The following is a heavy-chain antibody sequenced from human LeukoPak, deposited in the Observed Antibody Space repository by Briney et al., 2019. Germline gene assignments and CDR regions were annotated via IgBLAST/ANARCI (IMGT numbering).Heavy chain of an antibody. J-gene: IGHJ4*02. Sequence: PGGSLRLSCAASGFTFSNSAMSWVRQAPGKGLEWVSSISGSGSGGSTYYADSVKGRFTISRDNSKNTLYLQMNSLRAEDTAVYYCAKSGYNRFDYWGQGTLVTVPS. CDR2: ISGSGSGGST. V-gene: IGHV3-23*01. CDR3: AKSGYNRFDY. D-gene: IGHD5-24*01. CDR1: GFTFSNSA.